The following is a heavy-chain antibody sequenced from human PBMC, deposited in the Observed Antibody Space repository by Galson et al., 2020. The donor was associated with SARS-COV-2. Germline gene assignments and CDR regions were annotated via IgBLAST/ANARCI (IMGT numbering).Heavy chain of an antibody. D-gene: IGHD5-12*01. J-gene: IGHJ4*02. Sequence: GESLKISCKGSGYSFTNYWIGWVRQMPGKGLEWMGIIYPDDSDTRYSPYFQGQVTISADNSISTAYLQWSSLKASDTAMYYCARRFHRDGYNYEIDYWGQGTLVTVSS. CDR1: GYSFTNYW. CDR3: ARRFHRDGYNYEIDY. CDR2: IYPDDSDT. V-gene: IGHV5-51*01.